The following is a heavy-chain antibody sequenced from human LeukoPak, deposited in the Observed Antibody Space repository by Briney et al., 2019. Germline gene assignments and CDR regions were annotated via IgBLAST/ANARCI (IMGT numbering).Heavy chain of an antibody. CDR3: ARDDSSGYRYGAFDI. V-gene: IGHV4-34*01. J-gene: IGHJ3*02. CDR2: IYYSGST. CDR1: GESFSGYY. D-gene: IGHD3-22*01. Sequence: SETLSLTCAVYGESFSGYYWTWIRQPPGQGLEWMGYIYYSGSTYYNPSLKTRVTISVDTSKNQFSLKLSSVTAAYTAVYYCARDDSSGYRYGAFDIWGQGTMVTVSS.